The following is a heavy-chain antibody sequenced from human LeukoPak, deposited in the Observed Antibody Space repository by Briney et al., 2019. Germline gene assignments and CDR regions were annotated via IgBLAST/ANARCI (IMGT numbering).Heavy chain of an antibody. CDR3: AREGISIAAIDY. J-gene: IGHJ4*02. Sequence: SETLSLTCTVSGGSISSGGYYWSWIRQPPGKGLEWIGYIYHSGSTHYNPSLKSRVTISVDRSKNQFSLKLSSVTAADTAVYYCAREGISIAAIDYWGQGTLVTVSS. CDR2: IYHSGST. D-gene: IGHD6-6*01. V-gene: IGHV4-30-2*01. CDR1: GGSISSGGYY.